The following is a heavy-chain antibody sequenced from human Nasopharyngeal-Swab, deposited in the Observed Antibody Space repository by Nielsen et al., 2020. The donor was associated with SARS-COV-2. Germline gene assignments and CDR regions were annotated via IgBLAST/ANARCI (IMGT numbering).Heavy chain of an antibody. D-gene: IGHD6-19*01. CDR2: ISYDGSNK. CDR3: AKDQGIAVAGPTRGKYFQN. CDR1: GFTSSSYG. Sequence: GGSMRPSCAASGFTSSSYGMHWVRQAPGKGLEWVAAISYDGSNKYYADSVKGRLTISRDNSKNTLYLQMNSLRAEDTTVYYCAKDQGIAVAGPTRGKYFQNWGQGTLVTVSS. V-gene: IGHV3-30*18. J-gene: IGHJ1*01.